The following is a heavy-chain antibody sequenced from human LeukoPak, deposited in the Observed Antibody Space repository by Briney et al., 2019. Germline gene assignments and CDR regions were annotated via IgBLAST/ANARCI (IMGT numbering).Heavy chain of an antibody. V-gene: IGHV1-18*01. Sequence: ASVKVSCKASGYTFTSYGVSWVRQAPGQGLEWMGWISAYNGNTNYAQKVQARVTMTRDTSTSTAYMELRSLRSDDTAVYYCVRGLPWGQNSLYGMDVWGQGTTVTVSS. CDR2: ISAYNGNT. CDR1: GYTFTSYG. J-gene: IGHJ6*02. CDR3: VRGLPWGQNSLYGMDV. D-gene: IGHD7-27*01.